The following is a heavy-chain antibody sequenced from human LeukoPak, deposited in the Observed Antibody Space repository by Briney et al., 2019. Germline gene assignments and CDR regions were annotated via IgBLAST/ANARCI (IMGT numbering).Heavy chain of an antibody. J-gene: IGHJ6*03. Sequence: GGSLRLSCAASGLTLSRYWMTWVRQAPGKGLEWVSLITWDGDSTYYADSVKGRFTISRDNSKNYLYLQMNGLRAEDTAVYYCARDPYSGSHGAYYYYYMDVWGKGTTVTISS. CDR1: GLTLSRYW. CDR3: ARDPYSGSHGAYYYYYMDV. D-gene: IGHD1-26*01. CDR2: ITWDGDST. V-gene: IGHV3-43D*03.